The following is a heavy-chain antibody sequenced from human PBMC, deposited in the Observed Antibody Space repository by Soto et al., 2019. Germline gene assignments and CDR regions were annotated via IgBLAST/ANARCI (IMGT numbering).Heavy chain of an antibody. CDR3: AKDIGLGGTYYVGDY. CDR1: GFTFSSYA. Sequence: GPLRLSCAASGFTFSSYAMHWVRQAPGKGLEWVAVISSDGNNQYYVDSVKGRFTISRDNSKNTLNLQMNSLRAEDTAVYYCAKDIGLGGTYYVGDYWGRGTLVNVSS. J-gene: IGHJ4*02. D-gene: IGHD1-26*01. V-gene: IGHV3-30*04. CDR2: ISSDGNNQ.